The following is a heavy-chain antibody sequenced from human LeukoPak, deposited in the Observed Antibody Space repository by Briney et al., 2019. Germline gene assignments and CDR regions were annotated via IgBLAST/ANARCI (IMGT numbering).Heavy chain of an antibody. D-gene: IGHD3-22*01. CDR2: ISWNRGSI. J-gene: IGHJ4*02. CDR3: AKEGPYYDSSGYYLDY. V-gene: IGHV3-9*01. Sequence: PGRSLRLSCAASGFPFDDYAMHWVRHAPGKGLEWVTGISWNRGSIGYADSERRRFTIYRDNAKNSLYLQMNSLRAEDTALYYCAKEGPYYDSSGYYLDYWRQETLVTVSS. CDR1: GFPFDDYA.